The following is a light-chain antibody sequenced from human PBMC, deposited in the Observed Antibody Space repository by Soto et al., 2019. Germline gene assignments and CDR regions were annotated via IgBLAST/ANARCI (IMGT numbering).Light chain of an antibody. CDR1: QSVSSK. J-gene: IGKJ1*01. CDR2: AAS. Sequence: EIVMTQSPATLSVSPGERATLSCRASQSVSSKLAWYQQKPGQAPRLLIYAASTRATGIPARFSGRGSGTEFTLNISSLQSEDFAVYYCQQFNDWLWTFGQGTKVEIK. CDR3: QQFNDWLWT. V-gene: IGKV3-15*01.